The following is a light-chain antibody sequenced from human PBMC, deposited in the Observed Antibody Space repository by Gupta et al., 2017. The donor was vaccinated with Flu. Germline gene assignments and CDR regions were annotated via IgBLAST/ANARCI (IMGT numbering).Light chain of an antibody. Sequence: RITGIGSKFVYCYQQLPGTAPKLLIYKNTQRPSGVPDRFSGSTPGTSPSLAISGLRSEDEARYSCATWADSLSRRVFGGATKLTVL. J-gene: IGLJ2*01. V-gene: IGLV1-47*01. CDR3: ATWADSLSRRV. CDR1: ITGIGSKF. CDR2: KNT.